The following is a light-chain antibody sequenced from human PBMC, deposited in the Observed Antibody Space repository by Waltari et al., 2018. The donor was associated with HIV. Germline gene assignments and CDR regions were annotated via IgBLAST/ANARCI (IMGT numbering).Light chain of an antibody. J-gene: IGLJ2*01. CDR2: DNN. CDR3: GTWDTSLSAGV. Sequence: QSVLTQPPAVSAAPGQTVTISCSGSSPNIANNYVSWYQQLPGTAPNLLIYDNNRRSSGIPDRFSGSKSGTSATLAIAGLQTGDEADYYCGTWDTSLSAGVFGGGTKVTVL. V-gene: IGLV1-51*01. CDR1: SPNIANNY.